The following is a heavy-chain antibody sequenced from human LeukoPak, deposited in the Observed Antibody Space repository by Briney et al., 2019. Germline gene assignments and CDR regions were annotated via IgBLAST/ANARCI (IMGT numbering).Heavy chain of an antibody. V-gene: IGHV4-34*01. CDR2: INHSGST. J-gene: IGHJ4*02. D-gene: IGHD3-10*01. CDR1: GGSFSGYY. CDR3: ANIRRGY. Sequence: PSETLSLTCAVYGGSFSGYYWSWIRQPPGKGLEWIGEINHSGSTNYNPSLKSRVTISVDASKNQSSLKLSSVTAADTAVYYCANIRRGYWGQGTLVTVSS.